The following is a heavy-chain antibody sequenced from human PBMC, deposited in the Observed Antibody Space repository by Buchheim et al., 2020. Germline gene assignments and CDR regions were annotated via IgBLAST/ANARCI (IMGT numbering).Heavy chain of an antibody. V-gene: IGHV3-7*01. CDR2: KDQDGSEK. CDR3: ARFSSLRSLDY. D-gene: IGHD6-19*01. Sequence: EVQLVESGGGLVHPGGSLRLSCAASGFTFSDYWMTWVRQAPGKGLEWVANKDQDGSEKYYVDSVKGRFTISRDNAKNSLYLQMNGLRVEDTAVYYCARFSSLRSLDYWGRGT. J-gene: IGHJ4*02. CDR1: GFTFSDYW.